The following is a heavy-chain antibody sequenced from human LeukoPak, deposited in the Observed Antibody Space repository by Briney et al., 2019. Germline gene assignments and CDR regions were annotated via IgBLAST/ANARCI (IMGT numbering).Heavy chain of an antibody. J-gene: IGHJ3*02. V-gene: IGHV3-7*01. D-gene: IGHD5-24*01. Sequence: PGGSLRLSCAASGFTFNNYWMTWVRQAPGKGLEWVANIKQDESEKYYVDSVKGRFTISRDNAKNSLYLQMNSLRAEDTAVYYCARAMALAYDAFDIWGQGTMVTVSS. CDR2: IKQDESEK. CDR3: ARAMALAYDAFDI. CDR1: GFTFNNYW.